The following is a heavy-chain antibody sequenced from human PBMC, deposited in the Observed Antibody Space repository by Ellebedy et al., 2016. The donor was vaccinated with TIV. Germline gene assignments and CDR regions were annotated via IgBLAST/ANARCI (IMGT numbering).Heavy chain of an antibody. V-gene: IGHV2-70*04. Sequence: SGPTLVKPTQTLTLTCTLSGLSVSSNGMRVNWIRQAPGKALEWLGRLDWDDDTFYSTSLKTKLTISKDTSKNQVVLTMTDMDPVDTATYYCARNSRDDFDIWGQGTRVTVSS. CDR1: GLSVSSNGMR. CDR3: ARNSRDDFDI. J-gene: IGHJ3*02. CDR2: LDWDDDT.